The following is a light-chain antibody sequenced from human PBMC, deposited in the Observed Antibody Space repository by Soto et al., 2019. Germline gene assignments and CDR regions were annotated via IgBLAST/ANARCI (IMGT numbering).Light chain of an antibody. CDR2: HAS. V-gene: IGKV3D-15*01. CDR3: QEYNNRPLLT. CDR1: QSVNSK. Sequence: EIVMTQSPATLSLSPGERATLYCRASQSVNSKLAWYQQKPGQSPRLVIYHASTRATGIPARFSGSGSGTEFTLTISSLQSEDFAVYYCQEYNNRPLLTFGQGTRLEIK. J-gene: IGKJ5*01.